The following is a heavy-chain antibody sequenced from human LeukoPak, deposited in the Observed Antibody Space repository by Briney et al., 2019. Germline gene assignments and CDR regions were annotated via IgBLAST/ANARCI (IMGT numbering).Heavy chain of an antibody. CDR2: ISSSSSYT. CDR1: GFTFSDYY. Sequence: GGSLRLSCAASGFTFSDYYMSWIRQAPGKGLEWVPYISSSSSYTNYADPVKGRFTISRDNAKNSLYLQMNSLRAEDTAVYYCARDRSAIAVVYYYGMDVWGQGTTVTVSS. D-gene: IGHD3-22*01. J-gene: IGHJ6*02. V-gene: IGHV3-11*05. CDR3: ARDRSAIAVVYYYGMDV.